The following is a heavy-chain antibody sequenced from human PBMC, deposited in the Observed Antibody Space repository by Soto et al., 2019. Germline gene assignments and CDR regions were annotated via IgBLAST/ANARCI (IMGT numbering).Heavy chain of an antibody. CDR3: ARGGIGYSSGWYRRNYYYYGMDV. CDR2: IYSGGST. CDR1: GFTVSSNY. Sequence: EVQLVETGGGLIQPGGSLRLSCAASGFTVSSNYMSWVRQAPGKGLEWVSVIYSGGSTYYADSVKGRFTISRDNSKNTLYLQMNSLRAEDTAVYYCARGGIGYSSGWYRRNYYYYGMDVWGQGTTVTVSS. D-gene: IGHD6-19*01. J-gene: IGHJ6*02. V-gene: IGHV3-53*02.